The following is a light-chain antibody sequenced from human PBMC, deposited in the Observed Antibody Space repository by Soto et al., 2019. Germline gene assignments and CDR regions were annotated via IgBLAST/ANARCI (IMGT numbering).Light chain of an antibody. CDR3: QQYNDWPWT. V-gene: IGKV3-15*01. Sequence: IVMTQSPATLSVSPGERATLSCRASQRVSSDLAWYQQKPGQAPRLLIFAASTRATGIPARFSGSGSGTDFTLTILRLQSEDFALYYCQQYNDWPWTFGQGTKVEIK. CDR1: QRVSSD. CDR2: AAS. J-gene: IGKJ1*01.